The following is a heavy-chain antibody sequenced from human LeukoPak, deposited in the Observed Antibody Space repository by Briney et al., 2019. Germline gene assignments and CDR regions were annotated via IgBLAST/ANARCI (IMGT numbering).Heavy chain of an antibody. J-gene: IGHJ4*02. CDR1: GFTFSSYA. CDR2: IGGSGGST. Sequence: GGSLRLSCAASGFTFSSYAMSWVRQAPGKGLEWVSAIGGSGGSTYYADSVKGRFTISRDNSKNTLYLQMNSLRAEDTAVYYCARDRNDFWSGFDYWGQGTLVTVSS. CDR3: ARDRNDFWSGFDY. V-gene: IGHV3-23*01. D-gene: IGHD3-3*01.